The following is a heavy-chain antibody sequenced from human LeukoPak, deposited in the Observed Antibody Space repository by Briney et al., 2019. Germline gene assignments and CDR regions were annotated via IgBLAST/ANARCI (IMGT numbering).Heavy chain of an antibody. J-gene: IGHJ4*02. V-gene: IGHV3-74*01. Sequence: GGSLRLSCAASGFTFSSYWMHWVRHAPGKGLGWVSRISIDGRTTNYADSVKGRSTISRDNAKNSLYLQMNSLRAEDTAVYYCARARYDILTGYYSHHFDYWGQGTLVTVSS. CDR3: ARARYDILTGYYSHHFDY. CDR2: ISIDGRTT. D-gene: IGHD3-9*01. CDR1: GFTFSSYW.